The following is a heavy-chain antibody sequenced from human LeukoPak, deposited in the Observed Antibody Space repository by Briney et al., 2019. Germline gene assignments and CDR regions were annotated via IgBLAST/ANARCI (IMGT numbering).Heavy chain of an antibody. CDR2: ISSSGSTI. D-gene: IGHD3-9*01. J-gene: IGHJ4*02. V-gene: IGHV3-11*01. CDR3: ATKTGYRAYYFDY. Sequence: GGSLRLSCAASGFTFSDDYMSWIRQAPGKGLEWVSYISSSGSTIYYADSVKGRFTISRDNAKNSLYLQMNSLRAEDTAVYYCATKTGYRAYYFDYWGQGTLVTVSS. CDR1: GFTFSDDY.